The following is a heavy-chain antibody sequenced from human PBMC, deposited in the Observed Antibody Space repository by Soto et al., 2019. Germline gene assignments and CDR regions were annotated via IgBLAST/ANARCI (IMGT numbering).Heavy chain of an antibody. CDR2: TYYRSKWYN. J-gene: IGHJ6*02. CDR3: ARDRREFSITIFGVDPYYYYYYGMDV. CDR1: GDSVSSNSAA. V-gene: IGHV6-1*01. D-gene: IGHD3-3*01. Sequence: SQTLSLTCAISGDSVSSNSAAWNWIRQSPSRGLEWLGRTYYRSKWYNDYAVSVKSRITINPDTSKNQFSLQLNSVTPEDTAVYYCARDRREFSITIFGVDPYYYYYYGMDVWGQGTTVTVSS.